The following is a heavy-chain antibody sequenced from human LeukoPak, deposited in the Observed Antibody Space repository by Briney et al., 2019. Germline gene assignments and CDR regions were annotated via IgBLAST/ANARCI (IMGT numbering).Heavy chain of an antibody. Sequence: GGSLRLSCAASGFTFSSYGMHWVRQAPGKGLEWVAVISHDGSNKFYADSVKGRFTISRDNSKNTLYLQMNSLRAEDTAVYYCAKTGGGYCTSTSCYANWFDPWGQGTLVTVSS. CDR2: ISHDGSNK. J-gene: IGHJ5*02. CDR1: GFTFSSYG. D-gene: IGHD2-2*01. V-gene: IGHV3-30*18. CDR3: AKTGGGYCTSTSCYANWFDP.